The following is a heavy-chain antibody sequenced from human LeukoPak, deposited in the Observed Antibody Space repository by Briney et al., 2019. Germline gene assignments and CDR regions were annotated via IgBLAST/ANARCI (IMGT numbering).Heavy chain of an antibody. CDR2: LYYSGST. J-gene: IGHJ5*02. CDR3: ARDLVRGSSSEANWFDP. CDR1: GGSISSYY. V-gene: IGHV4-59*12. Sequence: ETLSLTCTVSGGSISSYYWSWIRQPPGKGLEWIGYLYYSGSTNYNPSLKSRVTMSVDTSKNQFSLKLSSVTAADTAVYYCARDLVRGSSSEANWFDPWGQGTLVTVSS. D-gene: IGHD6-6*01.